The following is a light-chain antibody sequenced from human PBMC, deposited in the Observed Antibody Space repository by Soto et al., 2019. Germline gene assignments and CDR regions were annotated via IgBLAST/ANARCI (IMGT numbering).Light chain of an antibody. CDR1: ERVSSGY. Sequence: ESVLTQSPGTLSLSPGERATLSCMAIERVSSGYVAWYQQKAGQAPRLLIFGASIRVTGIPERFIGSGSGTDFTLTISRLEPEDFEVYYCQHYVTSLTTFGQGTKVDIK. J-gene: IGKJ1*01. CDR2: GAS. V-gene: IGKV3-20*01. CDR3: QHYVTSLTT.